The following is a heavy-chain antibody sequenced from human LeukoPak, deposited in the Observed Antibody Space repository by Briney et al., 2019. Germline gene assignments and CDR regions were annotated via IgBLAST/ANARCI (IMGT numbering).Heavy chain of an antibody. CDR3: ARESFTTVTSATDAFDI. CDR1: GYTFTGYY. CDR2: INPNSGGT. Sequence: ASVKVSCKASGYTFTGYYMHWVRQAPGQGLEWMGWINPNSGGTNSAQKLQGRVTMTRDTSISTAYMELSRLRSDDTAVYYCARESFTTVTSATDAFDIWGQGTMVTVSS. V-gene: IGHV1-2*02. D-gene: IGHD4-17*01. J-gene: IGHJ3*02.